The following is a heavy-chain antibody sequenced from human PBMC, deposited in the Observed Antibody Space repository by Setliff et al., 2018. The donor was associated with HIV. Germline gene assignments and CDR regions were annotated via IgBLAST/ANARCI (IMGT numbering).Heavy chain of an antibody. Sequence: SETLSLTCSVSGGSINSDNYYWGWIRQAPGKGLEWIGSIYYSGTTYYNPSLRGRVTISLDTSKNQFSLRLNSVTAADTAVYYCARQEDNLGVVLFDYWGQGTLVTVSS. J-gene: IGHJ4*02. D-gene: IGHD2-8*01. CDR2: IYYSGTT. CDR1: GGSINSDNYY. V-gene: IGHV4-39*07. CDR3: ARQEDNLGVVLFDY.